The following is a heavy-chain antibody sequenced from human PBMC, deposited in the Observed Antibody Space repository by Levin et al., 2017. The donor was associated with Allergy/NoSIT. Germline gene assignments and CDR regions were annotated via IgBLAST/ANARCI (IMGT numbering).Heavy chain of an antibody. Sequence: PGGSLRLSCAASGFSVSTHYMTWVRQGPGKGLECVSVIYDDASTYYADSVRGRFTISRDNSKNTLSLQMNSLRDDDTAVDYCTKGHYSGVYQWGQGTLVTVSS. CDR1: GFSVSTHY. D-gene: IGHD2-2*01. J-gene: IGHJ4*02. CDR3: TKGHYSGVYQ. V-gene: IGHV3-53*01. CDR2: IYDDAST.